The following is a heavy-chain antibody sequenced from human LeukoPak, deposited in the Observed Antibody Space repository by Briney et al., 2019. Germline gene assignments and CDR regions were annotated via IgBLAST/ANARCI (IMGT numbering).Heavy chain of an antibody. Sequence: GGSLRLSCAASGFTFSSYSMNWVRQAPGKGLEWVPSISSSSSYIYYADSVKGRFTISRDNAKNSLYLQMNSLRAEDTAVYYCARDDYVWGSYRLDLYYFDYWGQGTLVTVSS. D-gene: IGHD3-16*02. CDR3: ARDDYVWGSYRLDLYYFDY. CDR1: GFTFSSYS. V-gene: IGHV3-21*01. J-gene: IGHJ4*02. CDR2: ISSSSSYI.